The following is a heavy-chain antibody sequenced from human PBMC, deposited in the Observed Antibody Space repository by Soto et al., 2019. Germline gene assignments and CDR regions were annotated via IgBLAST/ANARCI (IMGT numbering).Heavy chain of an antibody. D-gene: IGHD6-19*01. CDR1: GYTFNSYG. J-gene: IGHJ4*02. CDR2: ISAYNGNT. V-gene: IGHV1-18*01. Sequence: GTPVKVSCKASGYTFNSYGISSAQQAPEQGLEWMGWISAYNGNTNYAQKLQGRVTMPPDTSPRPASMALRSLRSDDTVVYYWARGPGMAVADTDSWGQGPMVTV. CDR3: ARGPGMAVADTDS.